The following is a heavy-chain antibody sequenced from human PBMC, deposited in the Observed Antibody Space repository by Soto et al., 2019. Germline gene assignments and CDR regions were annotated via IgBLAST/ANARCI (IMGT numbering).Heavy chain of an antibody. CDR2: ISGSGGST. J-gene: IGHJ4*02. Sequence: GGSLRLSCAASGFTFSSYAMSWVRQAPGKGLEWVSAISGSGGSTYYADSVKGRFTISRDNSKNTLYLQMNSLRAEDTAVYYCAKGTLNYDFWSGYQNWQFDYWGQGTLVTVSS. D-gene: IGHD3-3*01. V-gene: IGHV3-23*01. CDR1: GFTFSSYA. CDR3: AKGTLNYDFWSGYQNWQFDY.